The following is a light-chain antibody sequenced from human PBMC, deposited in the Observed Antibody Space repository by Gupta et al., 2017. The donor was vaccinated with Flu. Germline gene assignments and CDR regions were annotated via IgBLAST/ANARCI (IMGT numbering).Light chain of an antibody. Sequence: HSALTQPASVAGSPGSPITLFCTGTSSDIGSYILVSWCQQHPGKAPKLLIYEGSERPSGVASRFSGSKSGNTASLTITGLQAEDEAEYYCCSYTGRSPVVFGGGPTVTVL. J-gene: IGLJ2*01. V-gene: IGLV2-23*01. CDR1: SSDIGSYIL. CDR3: CSYTGRSPVV. CDR2: EGS.